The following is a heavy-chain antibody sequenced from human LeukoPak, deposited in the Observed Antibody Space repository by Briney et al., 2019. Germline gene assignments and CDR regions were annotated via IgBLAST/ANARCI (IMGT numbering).Heavy chain of an antibody. CDR3: ARSQVGATSY. Sequence: PSETLSLTCTVSGGSISSYYWSWIRQPPGKGLEWIGEINHSGSTNYNPSLKSRVTISVDTSKNQFSLKLSSVTAADTAVYYCARSQVGATSYWGQGTLVTVSS. J-gene: IGHJ4*02. V-gene: IGHV4-34*01. D-gene: IGHD1-26*01. CDR2: INHSGST. CDR1: GGSISSYY.